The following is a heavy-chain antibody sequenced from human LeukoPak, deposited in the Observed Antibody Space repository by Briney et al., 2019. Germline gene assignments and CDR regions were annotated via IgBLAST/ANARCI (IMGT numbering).Heavy chain of an antibody. CDR3: ARIPVIFSWPFDY. Sequence: SETLSLTCTVSGGSMTNFYWTWIRQPPGKGLEWIGYIYSSGTTNYNPSLKSRVTISVDTSKSQSSLELSSVTAADTAVYYCARIPVIFSWPFDYWGQGTLVTVSS. D-gene: IGHD6-13*01. J-gene: IGHJ4*02. CDR1: GGSMTNFY. V-gene: IGHV4-59*08. CDR2: IYSSGTT.